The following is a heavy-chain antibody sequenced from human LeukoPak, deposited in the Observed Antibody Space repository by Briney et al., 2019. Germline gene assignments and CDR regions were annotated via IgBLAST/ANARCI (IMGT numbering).Heavy chain of an antibody. Sequence: GGSLRLSCAASGFTFNTYEMNWVRQAPGKGLEWVSYITSGGRTIYYADYVKGRFTISRDNAKNSLYLQMNSLRAEDTAVYYCARGGWNYVFYSWGQGTLVTVSS. J-gene: IGHJ5*02. CDR2: ITSGGRTI. CDR3: ARGGWNYVFYS. CDR1: GFTFNTYE. D-gene: IGHD1-7*01. V-gene: IGHV3-48*03.